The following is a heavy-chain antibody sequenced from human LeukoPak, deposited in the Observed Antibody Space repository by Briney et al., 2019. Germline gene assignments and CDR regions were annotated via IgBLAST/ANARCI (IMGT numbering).Heavy chain of an antibody. D-gene: IGHD3-9*01. CDR2: IYYSGST. J-gene: IGHJ4*02. Sequence: PSETLSLTCTVSGGSIGGYYWNWIRQPPGKGLEWIGYIYYSGSTKYNPSLKSRATISIDTSKNQFSLKLSSVTAADTAVYYCAAGDYDILTGYSHTLDYWGQGTLVTVSS. V-gene: IGHV4-59*01. CDR1: GGSIGGYY. CDR3: AAGDYDILTGYSHTLDY.